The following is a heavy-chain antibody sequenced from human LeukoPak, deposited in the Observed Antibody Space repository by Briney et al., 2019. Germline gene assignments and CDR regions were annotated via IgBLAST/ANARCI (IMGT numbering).Heavy chain of an antibody. V-gene: IGHV4-34*01. J-gene: IGHJ4*02. CDR3: ARAGWYSIDY. Sequence: SETLSLTCAVYGGSFSDYYWSWIRQPPGKGLEWIGEINHSGSTNYNPSLKSRVTISVDTSKNQFSLKLSSVTAADTAVYYCARAGWYSIDYWGQGTLVTVSS. CDR1: GGSFSDYY. D-gene: IGHD6-19*01. CDR2: INHSGST.